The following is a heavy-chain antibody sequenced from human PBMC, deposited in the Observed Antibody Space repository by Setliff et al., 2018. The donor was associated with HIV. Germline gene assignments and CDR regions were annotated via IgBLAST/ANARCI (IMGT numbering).Heavy chain of an antibody. CDR2: IIPIFGTA. D-gene: IGHD2-15*01. CDR1: GGTFSSYA. Sequence: GASVKVSCKASGGTFSSYAISWVRQAPGQGLEWMGGIIPIFGTANYAQKFQGRVTITTDESTSTAYMELSSLRSEDTAVYYCARGFVGRYGGNTEPFDYWGQGTLVTVSS. J-gene: IGHJ4*02. V-gene: IGHV1-69*05. CDR3: ARGFVGRYGGNTEPFDY.